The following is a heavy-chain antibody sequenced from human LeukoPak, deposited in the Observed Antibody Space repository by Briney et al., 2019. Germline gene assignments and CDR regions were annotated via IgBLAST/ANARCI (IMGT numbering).Heavy chain of an antibody. Sequence: PGGSLRLSCAASGFTFSSYSMNWVRQAPGKGLEWVSSISSSSSYIYYADSVKGRFTISRDNAKNSLYLQMNSLRAEDTAVYYCASWGKTQYLAAAGTGDIWGQGTMVTVSS. V-gene: IGHV3-21*01. J-gene: IGHJ3*02. D-gene: IGHD6-13*01. CDR3: ASWGKTQYLAAAGTGDI. CDR1: GFTFSSYS. CDR2: ISSSSSYI.